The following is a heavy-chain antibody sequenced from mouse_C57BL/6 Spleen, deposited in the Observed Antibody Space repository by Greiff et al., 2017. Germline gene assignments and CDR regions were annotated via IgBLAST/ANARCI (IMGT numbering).Heavy chain of an antibody. D-gene: IGHD1-1*01. CDR2: IWRGGST. CDR1: GFSLTSYG. Sequence: VQLQQSGPGLVQPSQSLSITCTVSGFSLTSYGVHWVRQSPGKGLEWLGVIWRGGSTDYNAAFMSRLSITKDNSKSQVFFKMNSLQADDTAIYYCAKGGYGSSSYYFDYWGQGTTLTVSS. V-gene: IGHV2-5*01. J-gene: IGHJ2*01. CDR3: AKGGYGSSSYYFDY.